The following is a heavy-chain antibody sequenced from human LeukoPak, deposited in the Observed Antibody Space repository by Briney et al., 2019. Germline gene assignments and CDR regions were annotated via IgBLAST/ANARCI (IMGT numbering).Heavy chain of an antibody. CDR3: ARLVEVYDSSGYYFDAFDI. V-gene: IGHV4-39*01. Sequence: PSETLSLTCTVSGGSISSSSYYWGWIRQPPGKGLEWIGSIYYSGSTYYNPFLKSRVTISVDTSKNQFSLKLSSVTAADTAVYYCARLVEVYDSSGYYFDAFDIWGQGTMVTVSS. CDR2: IYYSGST. J-gene: IGHJ3*02. CDR1: GGSISSSSYY. D-gene: IGHD3-22*01.